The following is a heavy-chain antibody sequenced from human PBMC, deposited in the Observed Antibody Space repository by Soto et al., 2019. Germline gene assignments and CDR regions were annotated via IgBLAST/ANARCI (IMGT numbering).Heavy chain of an antibody. CDR1: GYIFTGYY. J-gene: IGHJ4*02. Sequence: ASVKVSCKASGYIFTGYYMHWVRQAPGQGLEWMGWINPNSGDTNYAQKFQGWVTMTRDTSISTGYMELSRLTFDDTAVYYCASGSRIAVARNPFSDYWAQGTLVTVSS. D-gene: IGHD6-19*01. V-gene: IGHV1-2*04. CDR2: INPNSGDT. CDR3: ASGSRIAVARNPFSDY.